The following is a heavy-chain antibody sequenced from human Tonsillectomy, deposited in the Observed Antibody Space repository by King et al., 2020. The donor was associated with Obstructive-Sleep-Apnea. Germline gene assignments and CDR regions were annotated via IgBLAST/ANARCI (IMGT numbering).Heavy chain of an antibody. V-gene: IGHV1-46*01. CDR1: GYTFTSYY. CDR2: INPSGGST. J-gene: IGHJ6*02. D-gene: IGHD3-10*01. Sequence: QLVQSAAEVKKPGASVKVSCKASGYTFTSYYMHWVRQAPGQGLEWMGMINPSGGSTSYAQKFQGRVTMTRDTSTSTVYMDLSSLRSEDTAVYYCARSRNYYGSGSYRYYYGMDVWGQGTTVTFSS. CDR3: ARSRNYYGSGSYRYYYGMDV.